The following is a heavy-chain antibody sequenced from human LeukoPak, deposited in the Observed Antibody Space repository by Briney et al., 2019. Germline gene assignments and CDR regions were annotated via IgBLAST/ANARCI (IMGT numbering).Heavy chain of an antibody. J-gene: IGHJ4*02. CDR3: ARGPAGRPTYYFDY. D-gene: IGHD3-10*01. V-gene: IGHV4-4*07. CDR2: IYTSGST. CDR1: GGSISSYY. Sequence: SETLSLTRTVSGGSISSYYWSWIRQPAGKGLEWIGRIYTSGSTNYNPSLKSRVTMSVDTSKNQFSLKLSSVTAADTAVYYCARGPAGRPTYYFDYWGQGTLVTVSS.